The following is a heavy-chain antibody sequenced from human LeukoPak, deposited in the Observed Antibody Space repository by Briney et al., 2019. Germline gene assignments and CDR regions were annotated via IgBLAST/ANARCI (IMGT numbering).Heavy chain of an antibody. CDR3: ARDLVSTVGYFDY. J-gene: IGHJ4*02. V-gene: IGHV1-46*01. D-gene: IGHD5/OR15-5a*01. CDR2: INPSDGST. CDR1: GYTFTTYY. Sequence: ASVKVSCKASGYTFTTYYVHWVRQAPGQGLEWMGKINPSDGSTNYAQKFQGRVTRTRDTSTSTVYMELSSLRSEDTAVYYCARDLVSTVGYFDYWGQGTLVTVSS.